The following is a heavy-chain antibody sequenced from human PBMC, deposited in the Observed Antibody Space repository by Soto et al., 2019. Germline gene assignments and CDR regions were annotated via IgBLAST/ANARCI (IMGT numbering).Heavy chain of an antibody. V-gene: IGHV1-69*13. CDR1: GGTFSSYA. CDR2: IIPIFGTA. CDR3: ASDVGLTGSRTGSFDY. D-gene: IGHD3-10*01. Sequence: SVKVSCKASGGTFSSYAISWVRQAPGQGLEWMGGIIPIFGTANYAQKFQGRVMITADESTSTAYMELSSLRSEDTAVYYCASDVGLTGSRTGSFDYWGQGTLVTVSS. J-gene: IGHJ4*02.